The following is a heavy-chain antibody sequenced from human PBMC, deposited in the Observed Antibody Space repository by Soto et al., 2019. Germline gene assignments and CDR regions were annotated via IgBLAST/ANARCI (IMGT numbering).Heavy chain of an antibody. CDR1: GYTFTSYG. V-gene: IGHV1-18*01. J-gene: IGHJ5*02. CDR2: ISAYNGNT. Sequence: SVKVSCKASGYTFTSYGISWVRQAPGQGLEWMGWISAYNGNTNYAQKLQGRVTMTTDTSTSTAYMELRSLRSDDTAVYYCARDRAPTLWFGELTGWFDPWGQGTLVTVSS. CDR3: ARDRAPTLWFGELTGWFDP. D-gene: IGHD3-10*01.